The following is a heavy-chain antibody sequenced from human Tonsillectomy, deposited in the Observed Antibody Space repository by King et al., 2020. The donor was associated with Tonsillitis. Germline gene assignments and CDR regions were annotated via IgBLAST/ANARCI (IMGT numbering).Heavy chain of an antibody. V-gene: IGHV3-21*01. J-gene: IGHJ3*02. CDR3: ARAHYQLSPVDDAFEM. Sequence: VQLVESGGGLAKPGGSLRLSCAASGFSFSGYSMTWVRQAPGKGLEWVSSITRRGDQMYYAASVRGRFTISRGNSWDSLSLRMNRLRVDDTAVYFCARAHYQLSPVDDAFEMWGQGTTVTVSA. CDR2: ITRRGDQM. D-gene: IGHD1-1*01. CDR1: GFSFSGYS.